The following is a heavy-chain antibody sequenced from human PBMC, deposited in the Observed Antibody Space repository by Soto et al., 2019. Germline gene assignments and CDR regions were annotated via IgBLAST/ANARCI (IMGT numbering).Heavy chain of an antibody. CDR3: ARADLVGKGGWYSGY. Sequence: PSETLSLTCTVSGGSVSSGSYYWSWIRQPPGKGLEWIGYIYYSGSTNYNPSLKSRVTISVDTSKNQFSLKLSSVTAADTAVYYCARADLVGKGGWYSGYWGQGTLVTVS. V-gene: IGHV4-61*01. J-gene: IGHJ4*02. CDR1: GGSVSSGSYY. CDR2: IYYSGST. D-gene: IGHD6-19*01.